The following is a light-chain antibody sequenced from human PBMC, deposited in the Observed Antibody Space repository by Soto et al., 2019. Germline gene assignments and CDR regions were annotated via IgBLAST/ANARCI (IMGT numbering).Light chain of an antibody. V-gene: IGKV3-20*01. CDR1: QSVSSSY. Sequence: DIVLTQSPGTLSFSPGERATLSCRASQSVSSSYLAWYQQKPGQAPRLLIYGASSRATGIPDRFSGSGSGTDFTLTISRLEPEDFAVYYCQQYGSSLRTFGQGTKVDIK. CDR2: GAS. CDR3: QQYGSSLRT. J-gene: IGKJ1*01.